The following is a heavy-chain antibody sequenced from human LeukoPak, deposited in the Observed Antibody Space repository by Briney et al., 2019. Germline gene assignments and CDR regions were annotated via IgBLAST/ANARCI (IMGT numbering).Heavy chain of an antibody. V-gene: IGHV4-59*08. J-gene: IGHJ4*02. D-gene: IGHD2-2*01. Sequence: SETLSLTCTVSGCSISSYYWSWIRQPPGKGLEWIGYFYYSWSTNSNPSLKSRVTLSVDTSKNQFSLNLSSVTAADTAVYYCARHAHTYAQSLLSLDYWGQGTLVTVSS. CDR3: ARHAHTYAQSLLSLDY. CDR1: GCSISSYY. CDR2: FYYSWST.